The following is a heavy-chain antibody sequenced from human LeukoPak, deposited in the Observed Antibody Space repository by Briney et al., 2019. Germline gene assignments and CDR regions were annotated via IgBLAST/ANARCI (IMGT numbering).Heavy chain of an antibody. D-gene: IGHD3-3*01. CDR2: IHIDGSST. J-gene: IGHJ3*02. CDR3: ARVGTVFWSQDAFDI. CDR1: GFTFSYYW. V-gene: IGHV3-74*01. Sequence: QPGGSLRLSCAASGFTFSYYWMHWVRQPPGKGPVWVSRIHIDGSSTSYADSVKGRFTISRDNAKNTLYLQMNSLRAEDTAVYYCARVGTVFWSQDAFDIWGQGTMVTVSS.